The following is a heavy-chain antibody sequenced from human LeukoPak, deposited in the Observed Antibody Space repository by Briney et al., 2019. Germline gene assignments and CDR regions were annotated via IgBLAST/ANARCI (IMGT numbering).Heavy chain of an antibody. CDR3: ARATGTTRPHAFDI. D-gene: IGHD1-7*01. V-gene: IGHV1-18*04. CDR2: ISAYNGNT. Sequence: ASVKVSCKASGYTFTGYYMHWVRQAPGQGLEWMGWISAYNGNTNYAQKLQGRVTMTTDTSTSTAYMELRSLRSDDTAVYYCARATGTTRPHAFDIWGQGTMVTVSS. J-gene: IGHJ3*02. CDR1: GYTFTGYY.